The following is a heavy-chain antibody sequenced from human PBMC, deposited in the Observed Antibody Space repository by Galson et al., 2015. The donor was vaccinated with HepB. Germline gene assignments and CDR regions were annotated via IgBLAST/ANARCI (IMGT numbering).Heavy chain of an antibody. D-gene: IGHD1-14*01. CDR1: GVTFSSYP. V-gene: IGHV3-23*01. CDR2: LSSSGGST. J-gene: IGHJ4*02. Sequence: SLRLSCAASGVTFSSYPMSWVRQAPGKGLEWVSGLSSSGGSTYYADSVKGRFTLPRDNSKNTLYLQMNNLRAADTAVYYCSRGISNPDYWGQGTLVIVTS. CDR3: SRGISNPDY.